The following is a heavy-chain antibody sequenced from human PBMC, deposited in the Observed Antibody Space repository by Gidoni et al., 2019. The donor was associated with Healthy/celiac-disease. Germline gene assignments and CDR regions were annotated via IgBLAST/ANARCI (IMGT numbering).Heavy chain of an antibody. V-gene: IGHV3-33*08. CDR1: GFTFSRYG. J-gene: IGHJ4*02. CDR2: IWYDGSNK. D-gene: IGHD6-6*01. Sequence: QVQLVESGGGVVQPGRSLRLSCAASGFTFSRYGMHWVRQAPGKGLEWVAVIWYDGSNKYYADSVKGRFTISRDNSKNTLYLQMNSLRAEDTAVYYCARDWYRFGSSSTTIDYWGQGTLVTVSS. CDR3: ARDWYRFGSSSTTIDY.